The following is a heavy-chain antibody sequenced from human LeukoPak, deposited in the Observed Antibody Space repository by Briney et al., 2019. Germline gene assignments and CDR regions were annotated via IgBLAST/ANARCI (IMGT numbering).Heavy chain of an antibody. D-gene: IGHD3-10*01. CDR1: GGTFSSYG. Sequence: GASVKVSCKASGGTFSSYGISWVRQAPGQGLEWMGGIIPIFSTAMYAQKFQGRVTITTDESTNTAYMELSRLTSEDTAVYYCARVGSTGRYYYYMDVWGKGTTVTVSS. CDR2: IIPIFSTA. CDR3: ARVGSTGRYYYYMDV. J-gene: IGHJ6*03. V-gene: IGHV1-69*05.